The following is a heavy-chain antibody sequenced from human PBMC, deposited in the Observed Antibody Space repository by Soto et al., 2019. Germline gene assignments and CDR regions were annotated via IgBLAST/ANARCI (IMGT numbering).Heavy chain of an antibody. D-gene: IGHD1-26*01. V-gene: IGHV4-31*03. CDR1: RLPLSSGNYY. CDR3: AREGWELLDYDYYYGMDV. Sequence: PPETLSLPCTVSRLPLSSGNYYWSWLRQPPGKGLEWTRYIYYSTSSYDNPSLNSRVTISVATSNNQFSLQLSSVTAADTAEYYCAREGWELLDYDYYYGMDVWGQGTTVTVSS. CDR2: IYYSTSS. J-gene: IGHJ6*02.